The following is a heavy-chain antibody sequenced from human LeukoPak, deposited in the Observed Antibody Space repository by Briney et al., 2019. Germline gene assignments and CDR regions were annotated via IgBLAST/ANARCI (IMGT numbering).Heavy chain of an antibody. V-gene: IGHV3-53*01. D-gene: IGHD5-18*01. Sequence: GGSLRLSCAASGFTVSNNYMSWVRQAPGKGLEWVSVIYSGGNTYYADSVKGRFTISRDNSKNTLYLQMNSLRAEDTAVYYCARALQLWSPFDYWDQGTLVTVSS. CDR2: IYSGGNT. CDR3: ARALQLWSPFDY. J-gene: IGHJ4*02. CDR1: GFTVSNNY.